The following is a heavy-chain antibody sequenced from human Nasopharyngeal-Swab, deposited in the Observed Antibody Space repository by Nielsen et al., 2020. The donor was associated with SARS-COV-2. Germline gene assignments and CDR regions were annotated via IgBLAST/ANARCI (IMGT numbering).Heavy chain of an antibody. CDR1: GGTFSSYA. V-gene: IGHV1-69*13. Sequence: SVKVSCKASGGTFSSYAIGWVRQAPGQGLEWMGGIIPIFGTANYAQKFQGRVTITADESTSTAYMELSSLRSEDTAVYYCARGVVVVPAAITYYYYYYMDVWGKGTTVTVSS. D-gene: IGHD2-2*01. CDR3: ARGVVVVPAAITYYYYYYMDV. CDR2: IIPIFGTA. J-gene: IGHJ6*03.